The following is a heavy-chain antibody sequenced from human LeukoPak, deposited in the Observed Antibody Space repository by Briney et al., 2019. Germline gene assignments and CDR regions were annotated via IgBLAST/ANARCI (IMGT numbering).Heavy chain of an antibody. V-gene: IGHV5-51*01. CDR2: IYPGDSDT. CDR1: GYSITSYW. Sequence: GASLKISCKGSGYSITSYWIGWVRQLPGKGLGWMGIIYPGDSDTRYSPSFQGHVTISADKSISTAYLQWSSLKASDTAMYYCARSVAVAGPGGAFDIWGQGTMVTVSS. J-gene: IGHJ3*02. CDR3: ARSVAVAGPGGAFDI. D-gene: IGHD6-19*01.